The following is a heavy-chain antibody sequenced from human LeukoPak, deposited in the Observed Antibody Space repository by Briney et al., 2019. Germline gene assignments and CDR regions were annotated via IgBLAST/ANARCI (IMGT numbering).Heavy chain of an antibody. CDR2: IYYSGST. CDR3: ARALAITGDYYYYYYMDV. J-gene: IGHJ6*03. D-gene: IGHD1-14*01. Sequence: SETLSLTCTVSGGSISSSSYYWGWIRQPPGKGLEWIGGIYYSGSTYYNPSLKSRVTISVDTSKNQFSLKLSSVTAADTAVYYCARALAITGDYYYYYYMDVWGKGTTVTVSS. CDR1: GGSISSSSYY. V-gene: IGHV4-39*07.